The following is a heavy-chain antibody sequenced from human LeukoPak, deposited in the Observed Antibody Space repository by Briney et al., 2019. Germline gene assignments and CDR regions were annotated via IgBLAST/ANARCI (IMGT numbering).Heavy chain of an antibody. CDR1: GYTFTSYD. Sequence: ASVKVSCKASGYTFTSYDFNWVRQVTGQRPEWMGWMSPNSGDTGYAQKFQDRVTMTRNTSISTAYMELSSLRAEDTAVYYCARGQLHFDYWGQGTLVTVSS. V-gene: IGHV1-8*01. CDR2: MSPNSGDT. D-gene: IGHD6-6*01. J-gene: IGHJ4*02. CDR3: ARGQLHFDY.